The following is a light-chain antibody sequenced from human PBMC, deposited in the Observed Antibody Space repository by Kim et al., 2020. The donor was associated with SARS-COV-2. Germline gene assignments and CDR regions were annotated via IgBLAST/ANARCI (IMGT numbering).Light chain of an antibody. CDR3: QQYGYWRA. V-gene: IGKV3-15*01. CDR1: QDIGSG. J-gene: IGKJ5*01. CDR2: GAS. Sequence: EIVMTQSPATLSVSPGERATLSCRASQDIGSGISWYQQKPGQAPRVLIYGASTRAAGIPARFSGSGSGTEFTLTISSLQSDDFAIYYCQQYGYWRAFGQGTRLEIK.